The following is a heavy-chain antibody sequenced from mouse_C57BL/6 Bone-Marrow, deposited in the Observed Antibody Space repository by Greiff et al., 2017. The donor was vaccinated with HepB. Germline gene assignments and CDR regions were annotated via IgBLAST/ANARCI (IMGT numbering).Heavy chain of an antibody. J-gene: IGHJ4*01. V-gene: IGHV14-4*01. CDR3: TTGLLYYAMDC. D-gene: IGHD1-1*01. Sequence: EVKLVESGAELVRPGASVKLSCTASGFNIKDDYMHWVKQRPEQGLEWIGWIDPENGDTEYASKFQGKATITADTSSNTAYLQLSSLTSEDTAVYYCTTGLLYYAMDCWGQGTSVTVSS. CDR1: GFNIKDDY. CDR2: IDPENGDT.